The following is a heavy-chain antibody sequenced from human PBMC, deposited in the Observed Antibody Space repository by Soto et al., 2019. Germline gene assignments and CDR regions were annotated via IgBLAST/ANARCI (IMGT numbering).Heavy chain of an antibody. J-gene: IGHJ3*02. V-gene: IGHV1-69*13. CDR3: ARETLRDAIDI. CDR1: GGTFSSYA. Sequence: GASVKVSCKASGGTFSSYAISWVRQAPGQGLEWMGGIIPIFGTANYAQKFQGRVTITADESTSTAYMELNSLRVDDTAVYYCARETLRDAIDIWGQGTMVTVSS. CDR2: IIPIFGTA.